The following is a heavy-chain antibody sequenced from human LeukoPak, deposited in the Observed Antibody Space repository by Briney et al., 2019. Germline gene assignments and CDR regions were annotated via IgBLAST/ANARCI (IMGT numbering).Heavy chain of an antibody. CDR2: ISGSGVST. J-gene: IGHJ4*02. CDR1: GFTFSSYA. CDR3: AKWRVSSGCDY. Sequence: GRSLRLSCAASGFTFSSYAMSWVRQATGKGLEWVSAISGSGVSTYYADSVKGRFTISRDTSKNTLYLQMNRLRAEDTAVYYCAKWRVSSGCDYWGQGTLVTVSS. V-gene: IGHV3-23*01. D-gene: IGHD6-19*01.